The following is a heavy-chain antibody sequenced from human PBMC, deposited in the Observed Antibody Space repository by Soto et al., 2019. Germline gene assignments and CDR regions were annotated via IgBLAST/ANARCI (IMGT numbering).Heavy chain of an antibody. D-gene: IGHD3-10*01. CDR3: ARAKGMGATMVRGVFDY. Sequence: QVQLVQSGAEVKKPGASVKVSCKASGYTFTSYYMHWVRQAPGQGLEWMGIINPSGGSTSYAQKFRGRVTMTRDTSTSTVYMELSRLRSEDTAVYYCARAKGMGATMVRGVFDYWGQGTLVTVSS. CDR2: INPSGGST. V-gene: IGHV1-46*01. CDR1: GYTFTSYY. J-gene: IGHJ4*02.